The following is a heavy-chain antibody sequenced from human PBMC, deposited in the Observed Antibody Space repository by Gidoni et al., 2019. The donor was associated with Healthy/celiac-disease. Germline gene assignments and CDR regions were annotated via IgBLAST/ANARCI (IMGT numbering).Heavy chain of an antibody. V-gene: IGHV4-59*09. CDR3: ARGRHRGYYYYYYGMDV. D-gene: IGHD3-10*01. CDR2: ST. J-gene: IGHJ6*02. Sequence: STNYNPSLKSRVTISVDTSKNQFSLKLSSVTAADTAVYYCARGRHRGYYYYYYGMDVWGQGTTVTVSS.